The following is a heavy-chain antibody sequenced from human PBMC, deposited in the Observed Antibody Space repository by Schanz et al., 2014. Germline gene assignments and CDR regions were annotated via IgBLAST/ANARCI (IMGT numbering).Heavy chain of an antibody. CDR2: ITAYNGDT. V-gene: IGHV1-18*01. CDR3: ARGGYSSGWYDRDIAHFDY. Sequence: QVQLVQSGTEVKKPGASVKVSCKTSGYTFSDYGITWVRQAPGQGLEWMGWITAYNGDTNYALKLQGRVTRTTDTSTGTAYMELRSLRSDDTAVYYCARGGYSSGWYDRDIAHFDYWGQGTLGTVSS. D-gene: IGHD6-19*01. J-gene: IGHJ4*02. CDR1: GYTFSDYG.